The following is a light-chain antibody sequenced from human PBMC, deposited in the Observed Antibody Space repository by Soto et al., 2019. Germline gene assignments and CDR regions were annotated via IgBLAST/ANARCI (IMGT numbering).Light chain of an antibody. Sequence: QMTHSPCSLDTSAFGTGTITCLASRSISDWLAWYQQKPGKAPELLIFDASNLKSGVSSRFSGSGSGTEFTLTISRLQPDDVATYYCLQYSSHSWTFGQGTTVDIK. V-gene: IGKV1-5*01. CDR2: DAS. CDR3: LQYSSHSWT. J-gene: IGKJ1*01. CDR1: RSISDW.